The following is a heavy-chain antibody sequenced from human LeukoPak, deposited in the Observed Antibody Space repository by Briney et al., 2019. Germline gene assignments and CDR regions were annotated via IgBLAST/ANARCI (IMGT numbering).Heavy chain of an antibody. V-gene: IGHV3-74*01. CDR2: INTDESST. D-gene: IGHD3-22*01. CDR1: GFTFSSYW. Sequence: PGGSLRLSCAASGFTFSSYWMFWVRQAPGKGLVCLSRINTDESSTTYADSVKGRFTISRDNSKNTLYLQMNSLRAEDTAVYYRASAGYYDSSGSSDAFDIWGQGTMVTVSS. CDR3: ASAGYYDSSGSSDAFDI. J-gene: IGHJ3*02.